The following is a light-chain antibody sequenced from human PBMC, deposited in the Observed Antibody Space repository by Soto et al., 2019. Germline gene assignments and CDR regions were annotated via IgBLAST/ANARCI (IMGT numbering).Light chain of an antibody. CDR3: QQRSNWPLT. CDR2: DAS. Sequence: EIVLTQSPATLSLSPCEGATLSFRASQSVRSYLAWYQHKHGQAPRLLIYDASNRATGIPARFSGSGSGTDFTLTTSSLEPEDFAVYYCQQRSNWPLTFGGGTKVDIK. V-gene: IGKV3-11*01. J-gene: IGKJ4*01. CDR1: QSVRSY.